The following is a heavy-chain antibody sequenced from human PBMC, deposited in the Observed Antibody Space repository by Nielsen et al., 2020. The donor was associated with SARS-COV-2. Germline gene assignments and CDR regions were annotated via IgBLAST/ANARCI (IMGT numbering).Heavy chain of an antibody. J-gene: IGHJ6*02. D-gene: IGHD3-22*01. CDR3: ARDGDYFESSDYLGDYYYHNGLDV. V-gene: IGHV1-69*04. CDR2: IIPTLGMA. CDR1: GGTLNSHT. Sequence: SLKVSCKASGGTLNSHTISWARQAPGEGLEWMGRIIPTLGMANYAQKFQDRVTITADKSTSTVYMELSSLRSEDTAIYYCARDGDYFESSDYLGDYYYHNGLDVWGQGTTVTVSS.